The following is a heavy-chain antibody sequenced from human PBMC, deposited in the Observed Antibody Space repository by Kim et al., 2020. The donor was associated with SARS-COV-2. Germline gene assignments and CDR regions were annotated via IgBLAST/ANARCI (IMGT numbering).Heavy chain of an antibody. D-gene: IGHD2-21*01. Sequence: TNYNPSRKSRGTKSVDTSKNQFSLKLGSVTAADTAVYYCARGRLLLVDYWGQGTLVTVSS. J-gene: IGHJ4*02. CDR3: ARGRLLLVDY. V-gene: IGHV4-59*09. CDR2: T.